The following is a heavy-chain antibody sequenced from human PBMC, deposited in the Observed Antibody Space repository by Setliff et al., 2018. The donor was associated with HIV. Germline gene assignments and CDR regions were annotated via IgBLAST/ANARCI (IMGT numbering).Heavy chain of an antibody. D-gene: IGHD3-22*01. CDR1: GGSFSGYY. CDR3: ARAPAAYYYASSGYLREEGFDP. V-gene: IGHV4-34*01. Sequence: TSETLSLTCAVYGGSFSGYYWCGFRQPPGKGLEWIGEINHSGSTNYHPALKSRVTISVDTSKNQFSLKLSSVTAADTAVYYCARAPAAYYYASSGYLREEGFDPWGQGTLVTVSS. J-gene: IGHJ5*02. CDR2: INHSGST.